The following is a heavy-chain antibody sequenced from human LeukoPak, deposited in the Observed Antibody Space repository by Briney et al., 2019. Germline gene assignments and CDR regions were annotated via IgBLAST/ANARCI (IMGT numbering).Heavy chain of an antibody. Sequence: PSETLPLACTVSGGSISSSSYYWGWIRQPPGKGLEWIGSIYYSGSTYYNPSLKSRVTISVDTSKNQFSLKLSSVTAADTAVYYCARGFLVGDYWGQGTLVTVSS. V-gene: IGHV4-39*07. CDR1: GGSISSSSYY. D-gene: IGHD2/OR15-2a*01. CDR3: ARGFLVGDY. J-gene: IGHJ4*02. CDR2: IYYSGST.